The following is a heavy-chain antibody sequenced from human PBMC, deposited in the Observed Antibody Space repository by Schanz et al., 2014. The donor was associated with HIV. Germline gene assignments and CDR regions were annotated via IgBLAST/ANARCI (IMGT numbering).Heavy chain of an antibody. J-gene: IGHJ3*02. CDR1: GGTFSRYA. CDR2: INPIFGTP. V-gene: IGHV1-69*01. CDR3: ARGEMVRGVVKQHVFQI. D-gene: IGHD3-10*01. Sequence: QVQLVQSGAEVKKPGSSVKVSCNASGGTFSRYAISWVRQAPGQGLDWEGDINPIFGTPHYAQKFQDRVTITADESTTTAYMELSSLRSEDTAVYYCARGEMVRGVVKQHVFQIWGQGTMVTVSS.